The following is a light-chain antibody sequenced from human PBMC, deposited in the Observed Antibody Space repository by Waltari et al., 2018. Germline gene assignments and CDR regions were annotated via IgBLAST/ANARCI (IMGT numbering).Light chain of an antibody. J-gene: IGLJ3*02. CDR1: ALPKES. Sequence: SYELTQSPSVSVSPGQTARITCSGDALPKESAYWYQQKPGQAPVRVIYKDTERATGIHERVSGSSSGTTVTLIISGVQAEDEADYYCQSGDYSRSYVVLGGGTKLTVL. CDR3: QSGDYSRSYVV. V-gene: IGLV3-25*03. CDR2: KDT.